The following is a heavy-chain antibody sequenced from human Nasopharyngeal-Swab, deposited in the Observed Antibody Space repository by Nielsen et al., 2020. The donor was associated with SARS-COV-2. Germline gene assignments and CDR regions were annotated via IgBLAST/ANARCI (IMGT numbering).Heavy chain of an antibody. CDR1: GFSFSTYW. D-gene: IGHD3-16*02. CDR3: ARQGVFVPAYFHHYYMAF. V-gene: IGHV3-7*03. Sequence: GGSLRLSCAASGFSFSTYWMTWVRQAPGKGLEWVANIKQDGSEKYYVDSVKGRFTVSRDNPKNLLYLQLNSLRAEDTAVYYCARQGVFVPAYFHHYYMAFWGKGTTVTVSS. CDR2: IKQDGSEK. J-gene: IGHJ6*03.